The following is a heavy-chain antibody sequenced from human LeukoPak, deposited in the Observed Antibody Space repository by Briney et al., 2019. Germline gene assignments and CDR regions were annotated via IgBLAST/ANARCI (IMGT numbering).Heavy chain of an antibody. J-gene: IGHJ3*02. CDR2: IIPIFGTA. Sequence: ASVKVSCKASGGTFSSYAISWVRQAPGQGLEWMGGIIPIFGTANYAQKFQGRVTITAGESTSTAYMELSSLRSEDTAVYYCATSTTVVTQDDAFDIWGQGTMVTVSS. CDR1: GGTFSSYA. D-gene: IGHD4-23*01. CDR3: ATSTTVVTQDDAFDI. V-gene: IGHV1-69*13.